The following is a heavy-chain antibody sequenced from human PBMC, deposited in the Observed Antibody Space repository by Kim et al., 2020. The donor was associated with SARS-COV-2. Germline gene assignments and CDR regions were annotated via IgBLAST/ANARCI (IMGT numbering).Heavy chain of an antibody. V-gene: IGHV4-39*01. D-gene: IGHD3-10*01. J-gene: IGHJ6*02. CDR3: ARHGELFPSAMDV. Sequence: YNPSLKSRVTIAVDTSEKQFSLRLSSVTAADTAVYYCARHGELFPSAMDVWGQGTTVTVSS.